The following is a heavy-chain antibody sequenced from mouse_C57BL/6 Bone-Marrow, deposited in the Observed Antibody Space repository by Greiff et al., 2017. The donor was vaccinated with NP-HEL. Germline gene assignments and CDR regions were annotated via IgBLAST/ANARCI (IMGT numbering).Heavy chain of an antibody. CDR3: ARRGLKDYWYFDV. CDR1: EYEFPSHD. J-gene: IGHJ1*03. V-gene: IGHV5-2*01. CDR2: INSDGGST. Sequence: EVQVVESGGGLVQPGETLKLSCESNEYEFPSHDMSWVRKTPEKRLELVAAINSDGGSTYYPDTMERRFIISRDNTKKTLYLQMSSLRSEDTALYYCARRGLKDYWYFDVWGTGTTVTVSS.